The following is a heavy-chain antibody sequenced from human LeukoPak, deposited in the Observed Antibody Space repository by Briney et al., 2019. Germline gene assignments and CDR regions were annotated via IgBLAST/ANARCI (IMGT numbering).Heavy chain of an antibody. CDR3: ARETSGDYATAFDY. Sequence: SETLSLTCTVSGGSISSYYWSWIRQPPGKGLEWIGHIYYSGSTNYNPSLKSRVTISVDTSKNQFSLKLSSVTAADTAVYYCARETSGDYATAFDYWGQGTLVTVSS. J-gene: IGHJ4*02. D-gene: IGHD4-17*01. CDR2: IYYSGST. V-gene: IGHV4-59*01. CDR1: GGSISSYY.